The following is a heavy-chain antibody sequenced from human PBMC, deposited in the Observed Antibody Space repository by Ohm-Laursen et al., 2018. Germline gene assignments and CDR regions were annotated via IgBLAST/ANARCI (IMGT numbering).Heavy chain of an antibody. D-gene: IGHD1-1*01. V-gene: IGHV3-23*01. CDR2: ISVSGSST. CDR3: AKGTTDVDY. Sequence: SLRLSCSAAGFTFSISGMTWVRQAPGKGLEWVSGISVSGSSTDYADSVKGRFTISRDNSKNTLYLQMNSLISYFTAVYYCAKGTTDVDYWGQGTLVTVSS. CDR1: GFTFSISG. J-gene: IGHJ4*02.